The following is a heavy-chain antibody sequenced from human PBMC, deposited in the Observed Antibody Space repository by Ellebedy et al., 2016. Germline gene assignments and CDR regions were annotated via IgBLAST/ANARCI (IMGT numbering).Heavy chain of an antibody. J-gene: IGHJ4*02. Sequence: GGSLRLXXAASGLTFSNFFMSWVRQAPGKGLEWVSTISANADKRDFADSVKGRFTISRDNSRNTLHLQMNNLRGEDTAVYYCRQGHYADYWGQGTLVTVSS. CDR3: RQGHYADY. CDR1: GLTFSNFF. CDR2: ISANADKR. V-gene: IGHV3-23*01.